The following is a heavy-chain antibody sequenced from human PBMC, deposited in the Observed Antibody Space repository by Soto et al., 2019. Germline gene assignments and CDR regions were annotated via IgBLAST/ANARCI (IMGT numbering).Heavy chain of an antibody. V-gene: IGHV3-74*01. CDR2: IKTDGSST. Sequence: EVQLVESGGGLVQPGGSLRLSCAASGFTFSNYWMHWVRQAPGKGLVWVSRIKTDGSSTSYADSVKGRFTISRDNAKNTLYLQMNSLRAEDTAVYYCATRLSHYYYYGLDVWGQGTTVTVSS. D-gene: IGHD3-16*02. CDR3: ATRLSHYYYYGLDV. J-gene: IGHJ6*02. CDR1: GFTFSNYW.